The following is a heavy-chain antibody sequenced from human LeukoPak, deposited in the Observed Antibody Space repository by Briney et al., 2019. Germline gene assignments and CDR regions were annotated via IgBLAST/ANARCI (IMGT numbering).Heavy chain of an antibody. V-gene: IGHV3-66*01. D-gene: IGHD1-26*01. CDR3: ARGGSYRIDDAFDI. J-gene: IGHJ3*02. CDR1: GFTVSSNY. Sequence: GGSLRLSCAASGFTVSSNYMSWVRQAPGKGLEWVSVIYSGGSTYYADSVEGRFTISRDNSKNTLYLQMNSLRAEDTAVYYCARGGSYRIDDAFDIWGQGTMVTVSS. CDR2: IYSGGST.